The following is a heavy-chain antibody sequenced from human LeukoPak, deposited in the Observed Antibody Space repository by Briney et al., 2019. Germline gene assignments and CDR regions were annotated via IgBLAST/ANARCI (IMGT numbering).Heavy chain of an antibody. CDR2: ISGSGGST. J-gene: IGHJ4*02. CDR1: GFTFSSYA. Sequence: GGSLRLSCAASGFTFSSYAMSWVRQAPGKGLEWVSGISGSGGSTYYADSVKGRFTISRDNSKNTLYLQMNSLRAEDTAVYYCARLRYFDWLLFFDYWGQGTLVTVSS. D-gene: IGHD3-9*01. CDR3: ARLRYFDWLLFFDY. V-gene: IGHV3-23*01.